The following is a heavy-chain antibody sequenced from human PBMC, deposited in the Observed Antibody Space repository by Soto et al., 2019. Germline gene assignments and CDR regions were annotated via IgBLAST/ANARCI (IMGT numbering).Heavy chain of an antibody. D-gene: IGHD5-12*01. V-gene: IGHV1-69*13. J-gene: IGHJ4*02. CDR3: ASPEGNGYNSDLDY. CDR1: GGTFSGYA. CDR2: IIPIFGTA. Sequence: SVKVSCKASGGTFSGYAISWVRQAPGQGLEWVGGIIPIFGTANYAQKFQGRVTITADESTSTAYMELSSLRSEDTAVYYCASPEGNGYNSDLDYWGQGTLVTVSS.